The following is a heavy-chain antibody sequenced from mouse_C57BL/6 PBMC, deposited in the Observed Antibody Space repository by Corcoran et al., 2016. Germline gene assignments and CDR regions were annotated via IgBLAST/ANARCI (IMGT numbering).Heavy chain of an antibody. CDR2: INPNNGGT. Sequence: EVQLQQSGPELVKPGASVKISCTASGYTFTDYYMNWVKQSHGKSLEWIGDINPNNGGTSYNQKFKGKATLTVDKSSSTAYMELRSLTSEDSAVYYCARKEMDGNYYAMDYWGEGTSVTVSS. CDR3: ARKEMDGNYYAMDY. D-gene: IGHD2-1*01. CDR1: GYTFTDYY. V-gene: IGHV1-26*01. J-gene: IGHJ4*01.